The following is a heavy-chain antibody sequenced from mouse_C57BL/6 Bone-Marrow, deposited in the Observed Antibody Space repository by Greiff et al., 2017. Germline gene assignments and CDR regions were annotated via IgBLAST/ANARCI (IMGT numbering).Heavy chain of an antibody. V-gene: IGHV1-85*01. CDR2: IYPRDGST. D-gene: IGHD1-1*01. Sequence: QVQLKQSGPELVKPGASVKLSCKASGYTFTSYDINWVKQRPGQGLEWIGWIYPRDGSTKYNEKFKGKATLTVDTSSSTAYMALHSLTSEDSAVFFGARVEFDGSSGDRYFDVWGTGTTVTVSS. CDR1: GYTFTSYD. J-gene: IGHJ1*03. CDR3: ARVEFDGSSGDRYFDV.